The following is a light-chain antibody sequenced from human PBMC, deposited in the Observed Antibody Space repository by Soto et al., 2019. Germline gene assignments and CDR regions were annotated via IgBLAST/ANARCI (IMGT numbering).Light chain of an antibody. Sequence: QSALTQPPSASGSPGQSVTISCTGTRSDIGGYNFVSWYQQHPGKAPKLIIYEVNKRPSGVPDRFSGSKSGNTASLTVSGLQADDEGDYYCSSYAGTNNLGVFGGGTKLTVL. J-gene: IGLJ3*02. V-gene: IGLV2-8*01. CDR3: SSYAGTNNLGV. CDR1: RSDIGGYNF. CDR2: EVN.